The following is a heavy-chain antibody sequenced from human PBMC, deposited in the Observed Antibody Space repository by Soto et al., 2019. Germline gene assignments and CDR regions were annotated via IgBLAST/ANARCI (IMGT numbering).Heavy chain of an antibody. V-gene: IGHV4-59*01. J-gene: IGHJ4*02. CDR1: GGSISGYY. CDR3: ARVRERLQYFDWFYHFDY. CDR2: IYYNGGS. D-gene: IGHD3-9*01. Sequence: PSETLSLTCTVSGGSISGYYWGWIRQPPGKGLEWIGYIYYNGGSKYNPSLQSRGTMSVNTTKNQLSLKVRSVTAADTAVYYCARVRERLQYFDWFYHFDYWGQGALVTVSS.